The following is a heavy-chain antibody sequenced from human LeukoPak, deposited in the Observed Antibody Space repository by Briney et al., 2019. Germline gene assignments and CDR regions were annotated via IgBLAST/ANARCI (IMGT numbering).Heavy chain of an antibody. V-gene: IGHV3-9*01. CDR2: ISWNSGSI. Sequence: PGRSLRLSCAASGFTFDDYAMHWVRQAPGKGLEWVSGISWNSGSIGYADSVKGRFTISRDNAKNSLYLQMNSLRAEDTAVYYCAKAGDYHYYYGMDVWGQGTTVTVSS. J-gene: IGHJ6*02. CDR1: GFTFDDYA. CDR3: AKAGDYHYYYGMDV. D-gene: IGHD2-21*02.